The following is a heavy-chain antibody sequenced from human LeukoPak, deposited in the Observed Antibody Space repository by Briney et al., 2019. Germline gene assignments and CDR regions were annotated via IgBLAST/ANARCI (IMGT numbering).Heavy chain of an antibody. V-gene: IGHV1-18*01. D-gene: IGHD5-24*01. CDR1: GYTFTSYG. J-gene: IGHJ3*02. Sequence: GASVKVSCKASGYTFTSYGISWVRQAPGQGLEWMGWTSAYNGNTNYAQKLQGRVTMTTDTSTSTAYMELRSLRSDDTAVYYCARGSLHGYSLQYAFDIWGQGTMVTVSS. CDR3: ARGSLHGYSLQYAFDI. CDR2: TSAYNGNT.